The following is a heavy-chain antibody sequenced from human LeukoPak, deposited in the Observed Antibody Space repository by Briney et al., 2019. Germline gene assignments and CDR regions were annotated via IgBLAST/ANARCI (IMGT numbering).Heavy chain of an antibody. CDR1: GGSISSYY. Sequence: SETLSLTCTVSGGSISSYYWSWIRQPPGKGLEWIGYIYYSGSTYYNPSLKSRVTISVDTSKNQFSLKLSSVTAADTAVYYCARVYLENWFDPWGQGTLVTVSS. CDR2: IYYSGST. CDR3: ARVYLENWFDP. V-gene: IGHV4-59*06. D-gene: IGHD6-6*01. J-gene: IGHJ5*02.